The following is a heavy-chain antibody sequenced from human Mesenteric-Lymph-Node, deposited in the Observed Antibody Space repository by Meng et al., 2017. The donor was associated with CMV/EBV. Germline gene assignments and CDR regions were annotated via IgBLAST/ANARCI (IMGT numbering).Heavy chain of an antibody. J-gene: IGHJ2*01. CDR1: FTFSSYA. Sequence: FTFSSYAMHWVRQAPGKGLEYVSAISSNGGSTYYANSVKGRFTISRDNSKNTLYLQMGSLRAEDMAVYYCARDRREMATWGVWDFDLWGRGTLVTVSS. CDR3: ARDRREMATWGVWDFDL. D-gene: IGHD5-24*01. CDR2: ISSNGGST. V-gene: IGHV3-64*01.